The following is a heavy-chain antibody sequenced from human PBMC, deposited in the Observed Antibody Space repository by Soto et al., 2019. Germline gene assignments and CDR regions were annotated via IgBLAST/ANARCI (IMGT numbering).Heavy chain of an antibody. CDR3: AKDHESGYGPYNWFDP. J-gene: IGHJ5*02. CDR2: ISGSGGST. V-gene: IGHV3-23*01. Sequence: PGGSLRLSCAASGFTFSSYAMSWVRQAPGKGLEWVSAISGSGGSTYYADSVKGRFTTSRDNSKNTLYLQMNSLRAEDTAVYYCAKDHESGYGPYNWFDPWGQGTLVTVSS. CDR1: GFTFSSYA. D-gene: IGHD5-12*01.